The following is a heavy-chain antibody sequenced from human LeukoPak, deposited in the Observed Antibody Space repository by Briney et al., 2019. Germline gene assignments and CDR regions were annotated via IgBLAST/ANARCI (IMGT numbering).Heavy chain of an antibody. CDR1: GGTFSSYA. CDR2: IIPIFGTA. Sequence: ASVKVSCKASGGTFSSYAISWVRQAPGQGLEWMGRIIPIFGTANYAQKFQGRVTITTDESTSTAYMELSSLRSEDTAVYYCAGHLYYYEGSGHWGYFDYWGQGTLVTVSS. D-gene: IGHD3-22*01. CDR3: AGHLYYYEGSGHWGYFDY. J-gene: IGHJ4*02. V-gene: IGHV1-69*05.